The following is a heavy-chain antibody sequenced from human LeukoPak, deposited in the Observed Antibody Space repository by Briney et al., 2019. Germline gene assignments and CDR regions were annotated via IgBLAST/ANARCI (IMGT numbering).Heavy chain of an antibody. V-gene: IGHV3-66*01. J-gene: IGHJ4*02. Sequence: GGSLRLSCAASGFTVSSNYMSWVRQAPGKGLEWVSVIYSGGSTYYADSVKGRFTISRDNSKNSLYLHMNSLRAEDTAVYHCAKGSSASRPYYFDYWGQGTLVTVSS. CDR2: IYSGGST. CDR1: GFTVSSNY. D-gene: IGHD2-2*01. CDR3: AKGSSASRPYYFDY.